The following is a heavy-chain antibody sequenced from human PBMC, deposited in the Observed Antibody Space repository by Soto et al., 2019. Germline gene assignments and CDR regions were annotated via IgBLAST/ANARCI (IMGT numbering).Heavy chain of an antibody. Sequence: EVQLVESGGGLVQPGESLRVSCAGSGFTFSSHSLNWVRQAPGKGLEWLSYISGNSATIYYADSVKGRFTISRDNAKNSLYLQMDSLKDEDSAVYYCARDAYGDYAIDNWGPGTLVTVSS. CDR1: GFTFSSHS. D-gene: IGHD4-17*01. CDR3: ARDAYGDYAIDN. J-gene: IGHJ4*02. V-gene: IGHV3-48*02. CDR2: ISGNSATI.